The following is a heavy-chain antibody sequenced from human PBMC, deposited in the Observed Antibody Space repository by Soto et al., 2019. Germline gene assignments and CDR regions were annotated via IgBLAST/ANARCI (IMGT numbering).Heavy chain of an antibody. CDR3: ARDQTKSLDDAFDF. J-gene: IGHJ3*01. D-gene: IGHD3-9*01. CDR1: GYTFTNHY. Sequence: QVQLVQSGADVKKPGASVKVSCKASGYTFTNHYISWVRQAPGQGPEWLGWISPSTGKTNYPQKFQGRVSMTTDTSTNTAYMELRSLRSDTTAAYYSARDQTKSLDDAFDFWGQATMVTVSS. CDR2: ISPSTGKT. V-gene: IGHV1-18*01.